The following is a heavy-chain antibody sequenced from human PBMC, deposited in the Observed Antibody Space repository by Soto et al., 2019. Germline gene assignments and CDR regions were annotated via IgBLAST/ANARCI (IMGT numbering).Heavy chain of an antibody. V-gene: IGHV3-23*01. J-gene: IGHJ2*01. CDR3: AKGRRLLDFFFQAEDGIRDVRSVSAFLLNRSSDL. CDR2: ISGGGGST. Sequence: LELVSAISGGGGSTYYAGSVKGRFSISRDNSKTTLYLQMNSLRAEDTAVYYCAKGRRLLDFFFQAEDGIRDVRSVSAFLLNRSSDL. D-gene: IGHD3-10*02.